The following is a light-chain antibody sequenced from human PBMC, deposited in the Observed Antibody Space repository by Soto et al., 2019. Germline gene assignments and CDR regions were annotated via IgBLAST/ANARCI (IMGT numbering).Light chain of an antibody. V-gene: IGKV4-1*01. CDR1: QTVIKSYDNKHC. CDR2: GAS. Sequence: DIVMTQSPDSLAVSLGERATINCKSSQTVIKSYDNKHCLAWFQQKPGQPPKLLIYGASTRESGVPDRFSGSGSGTDFTLTISSLQAEDVAVYYCQQFYSSPPMFTFGQGTKLEIK. J-gene: IGKJ2*01. CDR3: QQFYSSPPMFT.